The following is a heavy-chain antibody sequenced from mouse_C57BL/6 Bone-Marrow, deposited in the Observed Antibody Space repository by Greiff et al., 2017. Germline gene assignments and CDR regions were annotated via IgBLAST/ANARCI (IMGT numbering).Heavy chain of an antibody. CDR1: GYTFTSYW. J-gene: IGHJ2*01. CDR3: ARIYYYGISYAH. V-gene: IGHV1-50*01. Sequence: VQLQQPGAELVKPGASVKLSCKASGYTFTSYWMQWVKQRPGQGLEWIGEIDPSDSYTNYNQKFKGKATLTVDTSSSTAYMQLSSLTSEDSAVYYCARIYYYGISYAHWGQGTTLTVSS. CDR2: IDPSDSYT. D-gene: IGHD1-1*01.